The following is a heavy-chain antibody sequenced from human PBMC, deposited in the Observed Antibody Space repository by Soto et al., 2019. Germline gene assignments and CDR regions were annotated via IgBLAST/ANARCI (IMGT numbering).Heavy chain of an antibody. CDR1: GFTFSNYA. V-gene: IGHV3-23*01. J-gene: IGHJ6*02. Sequence: PGGSLRLSCAGSGFTFSNYAMTWVSQDPGKGLEWVSTTRSNGEYTYYADSVKGRFTVSRDNSQNALFLEMSSLRAEDTAVYYCAKESMSVAVSAARVYGMDVWGQGTTVTVYS. CDR2: TRSNGEYT. D-gene: IGHD2-2*01. CDR3: AKESMSVAVSAARVYGMDV.